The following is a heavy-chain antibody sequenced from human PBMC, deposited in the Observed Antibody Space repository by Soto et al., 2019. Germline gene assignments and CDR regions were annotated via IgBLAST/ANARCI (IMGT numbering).Heavy chain of an antibody. Sequence: EVQLLGSGGGLVQPGGSLRLSCAASGFTFNNYAMNWVRQAPGKGLEWVSGISGSGGTTYYADSVKGRFTISRDNSRNTLYLQMSSLRAGDTAVYYCAKGDRSYCGADCYSDHWGQVTLVTVSS. CDR2: ISGSGGTT. D-gene: IGHD2-21*02. V-gene: IGHV3-23*01. CDR3: AKGDRSYCGADCYSDH. CDR1: GFTFNNYA. J-gene: IGHJ5*02.